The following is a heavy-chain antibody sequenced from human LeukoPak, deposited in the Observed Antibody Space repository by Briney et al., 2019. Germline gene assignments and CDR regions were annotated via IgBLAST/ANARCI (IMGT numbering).Heavy chain of an antibody. V-gene: IGHV3-30*02. Sequence: TGGSLRLYCAASGFTFSSYGMHWVRQAPGKGLEWVAFIRYDGSNKYYADSVKGRFTISRDNSKNTLYLQMNSLRAEDTAVYYCAKGAVLYYYMDVWGKGTTVTVSS. CDR3: AKGAVLYYYMDV. J-gene: IGHJ6*03. CDR2: IRYDGSNK. CDR1: GFTFSSYG. D-gene: IGHD4/OR15-4a*01.